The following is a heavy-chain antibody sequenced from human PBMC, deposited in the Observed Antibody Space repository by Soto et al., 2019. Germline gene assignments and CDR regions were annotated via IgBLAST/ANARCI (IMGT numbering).Heavy chain of an antibody. D-gene: IGHD6-19*01. CDR3: ATAVAGTSDPPFDY. Sequence: GESLKISCAASGFTFSSYGMHWVRQAPGKGLEWVAVISYDGSNKYYADSVKGRFTISRDNSKNTLYLQMNSLRAEDTAVYYCATAVAGTSDPPFDYWGQGTLVTVSS. CDR1: GFTFSSYG. CDR2: ISYDGSNK. V-gene: IGHV3-30*03. J-gene: IGHJ4*02.